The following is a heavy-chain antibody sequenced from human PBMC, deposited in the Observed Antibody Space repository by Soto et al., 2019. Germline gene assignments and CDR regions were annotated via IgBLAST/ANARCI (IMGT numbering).Heavy chain of an antibody. Sequence: GASVKVSCKASGYTFTSYGISWVRQAPGQGLEWMGWISAYNGNTNYAQKLQGRVTMTTDTSTSTAYMELRSLRSDDTAVYYCARGIPDYYDSSGYYEPAELVDYWGRGTLVTGSS. D-gene: IGHD3-22*01. CDR3: ARGIPDYYDSSGYYEPAELVDY. CDR1: GYTFTSYG. CDR2: ISAYNGNT. V-gene: IGHV1-18*01. J-gene: IGHJ4*02.